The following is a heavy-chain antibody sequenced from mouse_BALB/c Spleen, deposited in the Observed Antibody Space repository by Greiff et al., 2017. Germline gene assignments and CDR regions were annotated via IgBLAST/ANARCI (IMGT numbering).Heavy chain of an antibody. J-gene: IGHJ4*01. Sequence: EVQLVESGPSLVKPSQTLSLTCSVTGDSITSGYWNWIRKFPGNKLEYMGYISYSGSTYYYPSLKSRISITRDTSKNQFFLQLNSVTTEDTATYYCAMVDNYVNYAMDDWGQGTSVTVSS. CDR3: AMVDNYVNYAMDD. D-gene: IGHD1-3*01. V-gene: IGHV3-8*02. CDR1: GDSITSGY. CDR2: ISYSGST.